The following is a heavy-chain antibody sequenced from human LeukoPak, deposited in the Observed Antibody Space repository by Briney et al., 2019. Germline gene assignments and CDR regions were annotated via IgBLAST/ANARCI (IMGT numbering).Heavy chain of an antibody. CDR2: INPNSGGT. J-gene: IGHJ4*02. Sequence: ASVTVSCKASRYTLTGYYMHWVRQAPGQGLEWMGWINPNSGGTNYAQKFQGRVTMTRDTSISTAYMELSRLRSDDTAVYYCARAGAVPAPFDYWGQGTLVTVSS. V-gene: IGHV1-2*02. CDR3: ARAGAVPAPFDY. D-gene: IGHD2-2*01. CDR1: RYTLTGYY.